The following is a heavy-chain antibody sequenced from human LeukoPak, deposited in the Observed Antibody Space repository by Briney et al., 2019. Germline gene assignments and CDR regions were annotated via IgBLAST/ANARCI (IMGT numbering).Heavy chain of an antibody. V-gene: IGHV3-48*04. D-gene: IGHD6-13*01. CDR2: ISSSSTTI. Sequence: GGFLRLSCAASGFIFSSYSMNWVRQAPGKGLQWVSYISSSSTTIHYADSVKGRFTISRDNAKNSLYLQMNSLRAEDTAVYYCARDQGSSWYTDYWGQGTLVTVSS. J-gene: IGHJ4*02. CDR1: GFIFSSYS. CDR3: ARDQGSSWYTDY.